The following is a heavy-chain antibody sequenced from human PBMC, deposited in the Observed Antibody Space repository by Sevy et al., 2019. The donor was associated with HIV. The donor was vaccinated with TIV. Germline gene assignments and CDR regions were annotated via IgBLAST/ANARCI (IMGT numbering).Heavy chain of an antibody. J-gene: IGHJ5*02. D-gene: IGHD6-19*01. CDR1: GFTFSSYG. CDR2: IGYDGSNN. CDR3: ATLGIAVAGAFP. V-gene: IGHV3-30*02. Sequence: GGSLRPSCAASGFTFSSYGMHWVRQAPGKGLEWVAFIGYDGSNNYYADSVEGRFTISRDNSKNTLYLQMNSLRAEDTAVYYCATLGIAVAGAFPWGQGTLVTVSS.